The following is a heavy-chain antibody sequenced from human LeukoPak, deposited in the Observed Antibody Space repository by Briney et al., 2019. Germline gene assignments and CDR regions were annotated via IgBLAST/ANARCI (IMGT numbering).Heavy chain of an antibody. J-gene: IGHJ4*02. Sequence: ASVKVSCKASGYTFTSYYMHWVRQAPGQGLEWMGIINPSGGSTSYAQKFQGRVTMTRDTSTSTVYMELSSLRSEDTAVYYCAREGYSGPSGWGIDYWDQGTLVTASS. D-gene: IGHD6-19*01. CDR3: AREGYSGPSGWGIDY. V-gene: IGHV1-46*01. CDR1: GYTFTSYY. CDR2: INPSGGST.